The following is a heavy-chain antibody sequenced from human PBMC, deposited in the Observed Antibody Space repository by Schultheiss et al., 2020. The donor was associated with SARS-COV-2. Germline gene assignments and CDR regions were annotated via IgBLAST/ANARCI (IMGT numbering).Heavy chain of an antibody. CDR1: GFTFSSYA. V-gene: IGHV3-33*08. CDR2: IWYDGSNK. Sequence: GGSLRLSCAASGFTFSSYAMSWVRQAPGKGLEWVAVIWYDGSNKYYADSVKGRFTISRDNSKNTLYLQMNSLRAEDTAVYYCARDDSSGYYYGKIDYWGQGTLVTVSS. J-gene: IGHJ4*02. CDR3: ARDDSSGYYYGKIDY. D-gene: IGHD3-22*01.